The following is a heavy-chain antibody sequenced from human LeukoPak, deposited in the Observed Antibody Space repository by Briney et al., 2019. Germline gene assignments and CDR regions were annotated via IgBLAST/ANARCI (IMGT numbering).Heavy chain of an antibody. V-gene: IGHV4-34*01. CDR3: GIAAAGKGTYWFDP. CDR2: INHSGST. CDR1: GGSFSGYY. D-gene: IGHD6-13*01. Sequence: SETLSLTCAVYGGSFSGYYWSWIRQPPGKGLGWIGEINHSGSTNYNPSLKSRVTISVDTSKNQFSLKLSSVIAADTAVYYCGIAAAGKGTYWFDPWGQGTLVTVSS. J-gene: IGHJ5*02.